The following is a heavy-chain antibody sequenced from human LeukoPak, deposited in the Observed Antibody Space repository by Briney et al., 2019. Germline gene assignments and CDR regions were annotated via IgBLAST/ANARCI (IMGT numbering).Heavy chain of an antibody. CDR1: GGSISSSSYY. V-gene: IGHV4-39*07. CDR3: ARALNKGYCSSTSCYPDAFDI. Sequence: SETLSLTCTVSGGSISSSSYYWGWIRQPPGKGLEWIGSIYYSGSTYYNPSLKSRVTISVDTSKNQFSLKLSSVTAAGTAVYYCARALNKGYCSSTSCYPDAFDIWGQGTMVTVSS. D-gene: IGHD2-2*01. CDR2: IYYSGST. J-gene: IGHJ3*02.